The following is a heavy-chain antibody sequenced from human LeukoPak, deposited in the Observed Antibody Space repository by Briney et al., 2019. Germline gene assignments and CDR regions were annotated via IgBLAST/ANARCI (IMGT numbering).Heavy chain of an antibody. CDR3: ARVAMVRGVFGFDY. CDR1: GFTFSSYS. CDR2: ISSSSSYI. Sequence: GGSLRLSCAASGFTFSSYSMNWVRQAPGKGLEWVSSISSSSSYIYYADSVKGRFTISRDNAKNSLYLQMNSLRAEDTAVYYCARVAMVRGVFGFDYWGQGTLVTVSS. D-gene: IGHD3-10*01. V-gene: IGHV3-21*04. J-gene: IGHJ4*02.